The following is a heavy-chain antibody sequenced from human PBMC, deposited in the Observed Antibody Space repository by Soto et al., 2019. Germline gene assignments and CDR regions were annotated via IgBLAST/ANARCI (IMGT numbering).Heavy chain of an antibody. V-gene: IGHV1-2*02. CDR2: INPNSGGT. CDR1: GYTFTGYY. J-gene: IGHJ6*02. Sequence: GASVKVSCKASGYTFTGYYMHWVRQAPGQGLEWMGWINPNSGGTNYAQKFQGRVTMTRDTSISTAYMELSRLRSDDTAVYYCARGDCSSTRCYKVTIFRVVIAYGMDVSGQGPTGTVSS. D-gene: IGHD2-2*02. CDR3: ARGDCSSTRCYKVTIFRVVIAYGMDV.